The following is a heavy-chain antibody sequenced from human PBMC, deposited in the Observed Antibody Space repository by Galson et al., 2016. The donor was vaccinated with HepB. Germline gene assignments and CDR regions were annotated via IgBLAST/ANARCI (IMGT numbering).Heavy chain of an antibody. Sequence: SVKVSCKASGGTFSTYAISWVRQAPGQGLEWMGGIIPIFDTANYAQIFQGRVTITADESTSTAYMELSSLRAEDTAVYYCAKDEFYDSSGVDYWGQGTLVTVSS. CDR3: AKDEFYDSSGVDY. CDR1: GGTFSTYA. V-gene: IGHV1-69*13. D-gene: IGHD3-22*01. CDR2: IIPIFDTA. J-gene: IGHJ4*02.